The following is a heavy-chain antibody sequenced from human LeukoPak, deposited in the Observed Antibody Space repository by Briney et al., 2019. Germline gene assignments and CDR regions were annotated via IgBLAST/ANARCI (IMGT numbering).Heavy chain of an antibody. V-gene: IGHV3-30*18. Sequence: GGSLRLSCAASGFTISSYGMHWVRQAPGKGLEWVAVISYDGSDKYHADSVKGRFTISRDNPKNTLYLQMNSLRAEDTAVYYCVKESVAKGPFDYWGQGTLVTVSS. D-gene: IGHD5-12*01. CDR1: GFTISSYG. CDR3: VKESVAKGPFDY. CDR2: ISYDGSDK. J-gene: IGHJ4*02.